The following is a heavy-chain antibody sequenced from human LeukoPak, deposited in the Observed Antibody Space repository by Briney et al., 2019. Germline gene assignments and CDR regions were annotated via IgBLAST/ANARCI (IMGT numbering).Heavy chain of an antibody. CDR1: GFTFSSYG. D-gene: IGHD3-3*01. CDR2: IWYDGSNK. Sequence: GGSLRLSCAASGFTFSSYGMHWVRQAPGKGLEWVAVIWYDGSNKYYADSVKGRFTISRDNSKNTPYLQMNSLRAEDTAVYYCARSYDFWSGYLPHYWGQGTLVTVSS. V-gene: IGHV3-33*01. CDR3: ARSYDFWSGYLPHY. J-gene: IGHJ4*02.